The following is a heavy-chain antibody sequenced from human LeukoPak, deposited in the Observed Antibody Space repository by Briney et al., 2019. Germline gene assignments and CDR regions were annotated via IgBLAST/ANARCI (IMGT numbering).Heavy chain of an antibody. D-gene: IGHD3-10*01. Sequence: PGGSLRLSCAASGFTFSSYGMHWVRQAPGKGLEWVAVISYDGSSIYYADSVKGRFTISRDNSKNTLYLQMHSLRAEDTAVYYCAKDDGSGSYPNGMDVWGQGTTVTVSS. CDR3: AKDDGSGSYPNGMDV. J-gene: IGHJ6*02. V-gene: IGHV3-30*18. CDR1: GFTFSSYG. CDR2: ISYDGSSI.